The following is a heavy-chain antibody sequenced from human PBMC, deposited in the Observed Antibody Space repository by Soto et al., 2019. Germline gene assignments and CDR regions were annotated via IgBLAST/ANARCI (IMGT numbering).Heavy chain of an antibody. CDR1: GFTVSSNY. CDR2: IYSGGST. CDR3: ARVSVALIYYHYMDV. Sequence: PGRSLRLSCAASGFTVSSNYMSWVRQAPGKGLEWVSVIYSGGSTYYADSVKGRFTISRDNSKNTLYLQMNSLRAEDTAVYYCARVSVALIYYHYMDVWGKGTTVTVSS. J-gene: IGHJ6*03. D-gene: IGHD5-12*01. V-gene: IGHV3-66*01.